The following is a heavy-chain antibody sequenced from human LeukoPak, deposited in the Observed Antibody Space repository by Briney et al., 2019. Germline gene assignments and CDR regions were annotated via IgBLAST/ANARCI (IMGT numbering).Heavy chain of an antibody. V-gene: IGHV3-23*01. J-gene: IGHJ4*02. D-gene: IGHD1-26*01. CDR3: AKDPIFSGSYGVFDS. CDR1: GLRFRSYA. Sequence: PGGSLRLSCVASGLRFRSYAMNWVRQAPGKGLEWVSTIIDSGNSLYYADSVEGRFTISRDNSKNKLYLQMNSLRAGDTAVYYCAKDPIFSGSYGVFDSWGQGTLVTVSS. CDR2: IIDSGNSL.